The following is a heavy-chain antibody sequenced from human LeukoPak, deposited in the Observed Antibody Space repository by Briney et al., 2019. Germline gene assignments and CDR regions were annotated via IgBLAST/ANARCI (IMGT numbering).Heavy chain of an antibody. Sequence: SQTLSLTCTVSGGSITSYFWSWIRQPPGKGLEWIGYVFYIGSTNYNPSLKSRVTLSVDTSKNQFSLNLRSVTAADTAVYYCARGPFRDSSSWYYFDYWGQGTLVTVSS. CDR1: GGSITSYF. CDR3: ARGPFRDSSSWYYFDY. J-gene: IGHJ4*02. CDR2: VFYIGST. D-gene: IGHD6-13*01. V-gene: IGHV4-59*01.